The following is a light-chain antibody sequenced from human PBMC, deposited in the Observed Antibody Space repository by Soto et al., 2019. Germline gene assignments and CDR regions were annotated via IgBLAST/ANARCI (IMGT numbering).Light chain of an antibody. J-gene: IGKJ2*01. CDR1: ESVSSK. CDR2: DAS. CDR3: QLYGSSPMYT. Sequence: EIVMTQSPATLSVSPGERATLSCRASESVSSKLVWYQQKPGQAPRLLIHDASTRATGIPARFSGSGSGTEFILTISSVESEDFAVYFCQLYGSSPMYTFGQGTRLEI. V-gene: IGKV3-15*01.